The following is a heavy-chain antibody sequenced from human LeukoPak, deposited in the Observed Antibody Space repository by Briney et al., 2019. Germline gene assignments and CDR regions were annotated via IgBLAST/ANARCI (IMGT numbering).Heavy chain of an antibody. CDR3: ARSAKDCSGGKCFHTGFDY. CDR2: INDSGDT. V-gene: IGHV4-34*01. J-gene: IGHJ4*02. CDR1: GGSFSGYY. Sequence: LETLSLTCAVYGGSFSGYYWSWIRQPPGKGLEWIADINDSGDTNYYPSLKSRVTISEDTSKNQFSLKLSSVTAADTAVYYCARSAKDCSGGKCFHTGFDYWGQGTLVTVSS. D-gene: IGHD2-15*01.